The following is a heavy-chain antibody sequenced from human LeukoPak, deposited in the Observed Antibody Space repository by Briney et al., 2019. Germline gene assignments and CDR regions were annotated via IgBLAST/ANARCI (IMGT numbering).Heavy chain of an antibody. CDR2: ISGSGGST. D-gene: IGHD4-17*01. Sequence: PGGSLRLSCTASGFTLSSYEMSWIRQAPGKGLEWVSAISGSGGSTHYADSVKGRFTISRDNSKNTLYLQMNSLRAEDTAVYYCAKAGDYGDYRWFDPWGQGTLVTVSS. V-gene: IGHV3-23*01. J-gene: IGHJ5*02. CDR3: AKAGDYGDYRWFDP. CDR1: GFTLSSYE.